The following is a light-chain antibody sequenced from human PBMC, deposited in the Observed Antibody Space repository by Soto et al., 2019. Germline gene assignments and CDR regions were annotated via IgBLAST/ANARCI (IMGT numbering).Light chain of an antibody. CDR2: GAS. J-gene: IGKJ1*01. Sequence: EIVLTQSPGTLSLSPGERTTLSCRASQSVSSSYLAWYQQKPGQAPMLLIYGASSRAEGISDRFSGSGSGTEFILTIRRLEPEDFAVYYCQQYVRSPWTFGQGTKVEIK. CDR1: QSVSSSY. V-gene: IGKV3-20*01. CDR3: QQYVRSPWT.